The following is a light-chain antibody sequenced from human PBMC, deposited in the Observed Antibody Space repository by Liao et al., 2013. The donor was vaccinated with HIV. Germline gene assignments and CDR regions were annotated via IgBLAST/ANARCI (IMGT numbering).Light chain of an antibody. CDR2: QDS. CDR3: QAWDSSTEV. V-gene: IGLV3-1*01. CDR1: KLGDKY. Sequence: YELAQPPSVSVSPGQTASITCSGDKLGDKYACWYQQKPGQSPVLVIYQDSKRPSGIPERFSGSNSGNTATLTISGTQAMDEADYYCQAWDSSTEVFGTGTKVTVL. J-gene: IGLJ1*01.